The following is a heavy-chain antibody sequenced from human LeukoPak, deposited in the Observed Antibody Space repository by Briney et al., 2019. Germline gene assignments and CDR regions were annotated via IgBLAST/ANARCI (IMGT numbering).Heavy chain of an antibody. CDR3: ARVGGGDGSGWSTTDY. CDR2: INQDGSEK. D-gene: IGHD6-19*01. J-gene: IGHJ4*02. Sequence: PGGSLRLSCAASGFTFSSYWMSWVRQAPGKGLEWVANINQDGSEKYDVDSAKGRFTISRDNAKNSLYLQMNILRVEDTAMYYCARVGGGDGSGWSTTDYWGQGTLVTISS. V-gene: IGHV3-7*01. CDR1: GFTFSSYW.